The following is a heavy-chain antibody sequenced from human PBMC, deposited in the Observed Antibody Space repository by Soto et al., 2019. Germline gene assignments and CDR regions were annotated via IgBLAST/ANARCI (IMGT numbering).Heavy chain of an antibody. D-gene: IGHD3-3*01. V-gene: IGHV3-15*01. CDR3: TTPIRFLEWSYYCDY. CDR2: IKSKTDGGTT. Sequence: EVQLVESGGGLVKPGGSLRLSCAASGFTFSNAWMSWVRQAPGKGLEWVGRIKSKTDGGTTDYAAPVKGRFTISRDDSKNTLYLQMNSLKTEDTAVYYCTTPIRFLEWSYYCDYWGQGTLVTVSS. CDR1: GFTFSNAW. J-gene: IGHJ4*02.